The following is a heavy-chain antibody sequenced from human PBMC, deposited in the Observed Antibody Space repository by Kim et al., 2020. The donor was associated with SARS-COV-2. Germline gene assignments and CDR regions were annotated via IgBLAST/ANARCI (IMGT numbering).Heavy chain of an antibody. D-gene: IGHD2-21*02. J-gene: IGHJ2*01. V-gene: IGHV3-23*01. CDR2: IFGSGSGT. CDR3: ARHLHVTTVTFYWYFDL. Sequence: GGSLRLSCAVSGFTNGNSAMSWVRQVPGKGLEWVSGIFGSGSGTYYADSVKGRATISRDNSQRTVDLQLNSLRADDTAVYYRARHLHVTTVTFYWYFDLWGRGTLVTVSS. CDR1: GFTNGNSA.